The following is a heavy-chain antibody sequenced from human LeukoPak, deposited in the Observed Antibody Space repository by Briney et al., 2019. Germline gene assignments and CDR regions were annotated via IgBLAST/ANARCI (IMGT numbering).Heavy chain of an antibody. CDR3: AKAVLPAAIPGGFDY. CDR1: GFTFSSYA. Sequence: PGRSLRLSCAASGFTFSSYAMSWVRQAPGRGLEWVSAISGSGGSTYYADSVKGRFTISRDNSKNTLYLQMNSLRAEDTAVYYCAKAVLPAAIPGGFDYWGQGTLVTVSS. D-gene: IGHD2-2*02. V-gene: IGHV3-23*01. J-gene: IGHJ4*02. CDR2: ISGSGGST.